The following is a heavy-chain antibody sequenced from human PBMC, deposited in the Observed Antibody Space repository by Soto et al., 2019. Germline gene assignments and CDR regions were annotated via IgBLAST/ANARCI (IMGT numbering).Heavy chain of an antibody. CDR1: GGFPRARCYY. D-gene: IGHD1-20*01. CDR3: TRRYHWNASYFDP. CDR2: SYYSGNS. V-gene: IGHV4-39*01. Sequence: PEARPHSSTGSGGFPRARCYYLSWIRQTPGKGLEWVGSSYYSGNSYFNPALKGRVTISVDPSTNQFSLRLTSVTAADTAVYYFTRRYHWNASYFDPWGQATMVTVS. J-gene: IGHJ5*02.